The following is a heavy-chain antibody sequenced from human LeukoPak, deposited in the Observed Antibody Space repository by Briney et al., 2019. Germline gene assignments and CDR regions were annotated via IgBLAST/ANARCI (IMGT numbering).Heavy chain of an antibody. CDR2: ISWNSGSI. D-gene: IGHD3-10*01. V-gene: IGHV3-9*01. Sequence: GGSLRLSCAASGFTFSSYSTNWVRQAPGKGLEWVSGISWNSGSIGYADSVKGRFTISRDNAKNSLYLQMNSLRAEGTALYYCAKDIFTMVRGVFDYWGQGTLVTVSS. CDR3: AKDIFTMVRGVFDY. J-gene: IGHJ4*02. CDR1: GFTFSSYS.